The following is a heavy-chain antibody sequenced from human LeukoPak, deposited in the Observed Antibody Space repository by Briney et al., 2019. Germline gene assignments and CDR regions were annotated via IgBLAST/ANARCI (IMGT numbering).Heavy chain of an antibody. Sequence: GRSLRLSCAASGFTFSSYAMHWVRQAPGKGLEWVAVISYDGSNKYYADSVKGRFTISRDNSKNTLYLQMNSLRAEDTAVYYCARAPATVTTPGFDYWGQGTLVTVSS. J-gene: IGHJ4*02. V-gene: IGHV3-30-3*01. CDR1: GFTFSSYA. CDR2: ISYDGSNK. CDR3: ARAPATVTTPGFDY. D-gene: IGHD4-11*01.